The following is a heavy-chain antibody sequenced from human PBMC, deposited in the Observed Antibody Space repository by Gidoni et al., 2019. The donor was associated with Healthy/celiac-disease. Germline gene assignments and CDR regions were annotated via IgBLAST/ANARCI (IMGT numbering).Heavy chain of an antibody. V-gene: IGHV1-8*01. Sequence: QVQLVQSGAEVTKPGASVKVSCKASGYTFTSYDINWVRQATGQGLEWMGWMNPNSGNTGYAQKFQGRVTMTRNTSISTAYMELSSLRSEDTAVYYCARVLFSNYDMPDMDVWGKGTTVTVSS. CDR1: GYTFTSYD. J-gene: IGHJ6*03. CDR2: MNPNSGNT. CDR3: ARVLFSNYDMPDMDV. D-gene: IGHD4-4*01.